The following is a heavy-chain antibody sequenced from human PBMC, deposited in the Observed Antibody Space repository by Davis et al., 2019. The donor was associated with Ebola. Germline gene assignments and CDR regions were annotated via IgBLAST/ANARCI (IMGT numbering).Heavy chain of an antibody. CDR3: ARARWLRTTHYYFDY. Sequence: GESLKISCAASGFTFSSYGMHWVRQAPGKGLEWVAVIWYDGSNKYYADSVKGRFTISRDNSKNTLYLQMNSLRAEDTAVYYCARARWLRTTHYYFDYWGQGTLVTVSS. D-gene: IGHD5-12*01. CDR1: GFTFSSYG. CDR2: IWYDGSNK. J-gene: IGHJ4*02. V-gene: IGHV3-33*01.